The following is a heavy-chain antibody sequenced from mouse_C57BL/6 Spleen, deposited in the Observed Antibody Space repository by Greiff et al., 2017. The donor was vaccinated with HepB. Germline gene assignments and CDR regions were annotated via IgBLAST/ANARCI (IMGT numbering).Heavy chain of an antibody. CDR2: ISSGSSTI. J-gene: IGHJ4*01. Sequence: EVKVVESGGGLVKPGGSLKLSCAASGFTFSDYGMHWVRQAPEKGLEWVAYISSGSSTIYYADTVKGRFTISRDNAKNTLFLQMTILRSEDTVMYYCARPTGTFAMDYWGQGTSVTVSS. D-gene: IGHD4-1*02. CDR1: GFTFSDYG. V-gene: IGHV5-17*01. CDR3: ARPTGTFAMDY.